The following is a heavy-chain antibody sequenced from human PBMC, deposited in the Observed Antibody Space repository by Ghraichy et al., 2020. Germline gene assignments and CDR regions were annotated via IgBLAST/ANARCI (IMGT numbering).Heavy chain of an antibody. V-gene: IGHV3-33*01. D-gene: IGHD6-13*01. CDR3: ARELGIAAALGWFDP. CDR1: GFTFSSYG. Sequence: GGSLRLSCAASGFTFSSYGMHWVRQAPGKGLEWVAVIWYDGSNKYYADSVKGRFTISRDNSKNTLYLQMNSLRAEDTAVYYCARELGIAAALGWFDPWGQGTLVTVSS. CDR2: IWYDGSNK. J-gene: IGHJ5*02.